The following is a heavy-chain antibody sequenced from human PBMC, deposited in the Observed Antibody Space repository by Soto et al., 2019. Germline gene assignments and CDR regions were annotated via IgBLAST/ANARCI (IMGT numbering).Heavy chain of an antibody. CDR1: GFTFSSYE. D-gene: IGHD1-7*01. J-gene: IGHJ4*02. Sequence: PGGSLRLSCAASGFTFSSYEMNWVRQAPGRGLEWVSYISSSGSTIYYADSVKGRFTISRDNAKNSLYLQMNSLRAEDTAVYYCARVTGRTGTGEYYFDYWGQGTLVTVSS. CDR2: ISSSGSTI. V-gene: IGHV3-48*03. CDR3: ARVTGRTGTGEYYFDY.